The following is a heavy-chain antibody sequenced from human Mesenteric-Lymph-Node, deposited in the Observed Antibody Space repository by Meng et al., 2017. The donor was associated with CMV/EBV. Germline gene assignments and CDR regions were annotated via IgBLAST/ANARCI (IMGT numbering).Heavy chain of an antibody. J-gene: IGHJ6*02. D-gene: IGHD2-2*01. CDR1: RYSFTAYY. CDR3: ARGGYCSSTSCFLNYYYYYGMDV. CDR2: MNPNSGNT. V-gene: IGHV1-8*03. Sequence: ASVKVSCKASRYSFTAYYVHWVRQAPGQGLEWMGWMNPNSGNTGYAQKFQGRVTITRNTSISTAYMELSSLRSEDTAVYYCARGGYCSSTSCFLNYYYYYGMDVWGQGTTVTVSS.